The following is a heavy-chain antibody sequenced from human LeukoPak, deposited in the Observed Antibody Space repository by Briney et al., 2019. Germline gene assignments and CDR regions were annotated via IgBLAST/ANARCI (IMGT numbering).Heavy chain of an antibody. CDR3: AKAGYSYGIYYYYGIDV. CDR2: MNPNSSNT. V-gene: IGHV1-8*01. Sequence: GASVKDSRKASGYTFTSYEINWVRQATGQGLEWMGWMNPNSSNTGYAQKFQGRVTMTRNTSISTAYMELSSLRSEDTAVYYCAKAGYSYGIYYYYGIDVWGQGTTVTVSS. CDR1: GYTFTSYE. J-gene: IGHJ6*02. D-gene: IGHD5-18*01.